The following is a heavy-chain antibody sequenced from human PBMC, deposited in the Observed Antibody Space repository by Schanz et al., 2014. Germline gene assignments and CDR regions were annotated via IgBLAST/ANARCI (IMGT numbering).Heavy chain of an antibody. V-gene: IGHV3-23*04. Sequence: EVQLVESGGGLAQPGGSLRLSCIGSGFTFRSYALGWVRQAPGKGLEWVSLVSASGGGPFYADSVKGRFTISRDNSRNTVYLQMSSLRAEDTAVYYCAKDQGSYGSGSYSYFDYWGQGTLVTVSS. D-gene: IGHD3-10*01. CDR1: GFTFRSYA. J-gene: IGHJ4*02. CDR3: AKDQGSYGSGSYSYFDY. CDR2: VSASGGGP.